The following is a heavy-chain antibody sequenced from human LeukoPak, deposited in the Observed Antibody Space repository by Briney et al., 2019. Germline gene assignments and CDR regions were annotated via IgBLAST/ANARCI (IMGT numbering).Heavy chain of an antibody. CDR1: GFTCSSCS. CDR3: ARRAPSHDFDD. CDR2: ISTTSGNI. Sequence: GGSLRPSCAASGFTCSSCSMNWVRQAPGKGLEWVAAISTTSGNIYYADSVKGRFTISRDNAKNSLYLQMNSLRVEDTALYYCARRAPSHDFDDWGQGTLVTVSS. J-gene: IGHJ4*02. V-gene: IGHV3-21*01.